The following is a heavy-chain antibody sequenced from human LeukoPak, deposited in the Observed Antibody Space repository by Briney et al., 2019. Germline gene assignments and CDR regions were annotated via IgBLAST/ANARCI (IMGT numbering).Heavy chain of an antibody. CDR1: GFTFSSYG. CDR2: IRYDGSNK. J-gene: IGHJ4*02. D-gene: IGHD5-18*01. Sequence: GGSLRLSCAASGFTFSSYGMHWVRQAPGKGLEWVAFIRYDGSNKYYADSEKGRFTISRDNSKNTLYLQMNSLRAEDTAVYYCAKTPKPSYGFFHYWGQGTLVTVSS. V-gene: IGHV3-30*02. CDR3: AKTPKPSYGFFHY.